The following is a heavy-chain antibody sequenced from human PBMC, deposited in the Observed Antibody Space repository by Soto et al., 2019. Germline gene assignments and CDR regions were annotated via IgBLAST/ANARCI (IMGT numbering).Heavy chain of an antibody. CDR2: ISYDGSNK. V-gene: IGHV3-30-3*01. Sequence: PGGSLRLSCAASGFTFSSYEMNWVRQAPGKGLEWVAVISYDGSNKYYADSVKGRFTISRDNSKNTLYLQMNSLRAEDTAVYYCARDRDSSSSFDYWGQGTLVTVSS. CDR1: GFTFSSYE. J-gene: IGHJ4*02. CDR3: ARDRDSSSSFDY. D-gene: IGHD6-6*01.